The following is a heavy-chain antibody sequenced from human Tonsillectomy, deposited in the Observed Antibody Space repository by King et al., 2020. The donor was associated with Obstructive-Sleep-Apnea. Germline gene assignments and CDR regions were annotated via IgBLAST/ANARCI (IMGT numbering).Heavy chain of an antibody. CDR2: INPNSGGT. CDR1: GYTFTGYY. CDR3: ARDDGEIAVADSD. D-gene: IGHD6-19*01. J-gene: IGHJ4*02. V-gene: IGHV1-2*02. Sequence: QLVQSGAEVKNPGASVKVSCKASGYTFTGYYMHWVRQAPGQGLEWMGWINPNSGGTNYAQKFQGRVTMTRDTSISTAYMELSRLRSDDTAVYYCARDDGEIAVADSDWGQGTLVTVSS.